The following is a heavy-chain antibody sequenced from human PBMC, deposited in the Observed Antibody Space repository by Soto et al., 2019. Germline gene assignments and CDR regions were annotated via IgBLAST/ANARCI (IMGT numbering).Heavy chain of an antibody. CDR1: GYTFTNYG. J-gene: IGHJ6*02. CDR3: ACECQATYYYYGIDV. Sequence: QVQVVQSGDEVKKPGASVKVSCKASGYTFTNYGFSWVRQAPGQGLEWMGWISGYNGNTKYAEKFQGRVTMTTDTYKGPAHMERPSLTSDDTALYYCACECQATYYYYGIDVWGQETAVTVSS. CDR2: ISGYNGNT. V-gene: IGHV1-18*01.